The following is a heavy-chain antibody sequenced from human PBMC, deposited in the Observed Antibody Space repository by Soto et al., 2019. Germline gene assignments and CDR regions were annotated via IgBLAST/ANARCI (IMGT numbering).Heavy chain of an antibody. Sequence: SETLSLTCTVSGGSIGSYYWSWVRQPPGKGLEWIGYIYYSGRTDYNPSLKSRVNISVDTAKNKFSLKLSSVTAADTAVYYCAREILGVFDPWAQGTLVTVSS. CDR3: AREILGVFDP. D-gene: IGHD3-10*01. CDR1: GGSIGSYY. V-gene: IGHV4-59*01. J-gene: IGHJ5*02. CDR2: IYYSGRT.